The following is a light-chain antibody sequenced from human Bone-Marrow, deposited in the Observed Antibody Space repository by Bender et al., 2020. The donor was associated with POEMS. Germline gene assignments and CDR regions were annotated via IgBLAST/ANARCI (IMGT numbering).Light chain of an antibody. CDR3: QSYDSDLNGWV. CDR2: ANI. V-gene: IGLV1-40*01. Sequence: QSVLTQPPSVSGAPGQRVTISCTGSIYNIGAGFGVNWYQHLPGTAPKLLIYANINRPSEIPDRFSGSQSGTSASLAITGLQSEDEAAYFCQSYDSDLNGWVFGGGTKLTVL. J-gene: IGLJ3*02. CDR1: IYNIGAGFG.